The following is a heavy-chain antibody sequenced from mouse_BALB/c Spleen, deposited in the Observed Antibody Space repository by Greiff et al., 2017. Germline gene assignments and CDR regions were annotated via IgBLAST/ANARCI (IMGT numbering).Heavy chain of an antibody. D-gene: IGHD2-10*02. CDR1: GYTFTSYY. V-gene: IGHV1S81*02. J-gene: IGHJ4*01. CDR3: TRWEYGYYYAMDY. Sequence: VQLQQSGAELVKPGASVKLSCKASGYTFTSYYMYWVKQRPGQGLEWIGEINPSNGGTNFNEKFKSKATLTVDKSSSTAYMQLSSLTSEDSAVYYCTRWEYGYYYAMDYWGQGTSVTVSS. CDR2: INPSNGGT.